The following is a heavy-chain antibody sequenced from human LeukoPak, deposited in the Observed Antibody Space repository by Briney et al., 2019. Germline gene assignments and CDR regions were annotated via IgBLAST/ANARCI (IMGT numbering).Heavy chain of an antibody. CDR3: AKDHLPGIVVADRDY. V-gene: IGHV3-23*01. CDR1: GFIFSRYG. CDR2: ISGSGGTT. Sequence: GGSLRLSCAASGFIFSRYGMSWVRQAPGKGLEWVSAISGSGGTTYYADSVKGRFTISRENSKNTLYLQINSLRAEDTAVYYCAKDHLPGIVVADRDYWGLGTLVTVSS. J-gene: IGHJ4*02. D-gene: IGHD6-19*01.